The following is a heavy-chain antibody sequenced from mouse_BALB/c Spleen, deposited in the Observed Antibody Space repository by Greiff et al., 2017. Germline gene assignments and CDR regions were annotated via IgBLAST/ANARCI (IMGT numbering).Heavy chain of an antibody. CDR1: GFTFNTYA. CDR2: IRSKSNNYAT. J-gene: IGHJ4*01. D-gene: IGHD2-10*01. V-gene: IGHV10-1*02. Sequence: EVQVVESGGGLVQPKGSLKLSCAASGFTFNTYAMNWVRQAPGKGLEWVARIRSKSNNYATYYADSVKDRFTISRDDSQSMLYLQMNNLKTEDTAMYYCVRKGAYSYAMDYWGQGTSVTVSS. CDR3: VRKGAYSYAMDY.